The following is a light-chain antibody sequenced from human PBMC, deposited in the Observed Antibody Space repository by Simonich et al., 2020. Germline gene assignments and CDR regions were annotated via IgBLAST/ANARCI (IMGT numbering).Light chain of an antibody. CDR3: MQRIQLPPRYT. CDR2: EVS. CDR1: HSLLHSDGKTY. J-gene: IGKJ2*01. V-gene: IGKV2D-29*02. Sequence: DIVMTQTPLSLSVPPGQPASISCKSRHSLLHSDGKTYLYWYLQKPGQSPQLLIYEVSNRCSGVPDRCSGSGAGTDFTLKISRVEAEDVGVYYCMQRIQLPPRYTFGQGTKLEIK.